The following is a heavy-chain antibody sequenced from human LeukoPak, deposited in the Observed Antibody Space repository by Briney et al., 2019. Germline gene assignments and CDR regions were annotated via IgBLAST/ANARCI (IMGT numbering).Heavy chain of an antibody. D-gene: IGHD5-12*01. Sequence: PGGSLRLSCVVSGFTFSTYTMNWVRQAPGKGLEWVSSISSGSRDIYYADSLKGRFTISRDNAKNTLYLQMNSLRAEDTAVYYCTTIYGGSVDYWGQGTLVTVSS. CDR2: ISSGSRDI. J-gene: IGHJ4*02. CDR3: TTIYGGSVDY. V-gene: IGHV3-21*01. CDR1: GFTFSTYT.